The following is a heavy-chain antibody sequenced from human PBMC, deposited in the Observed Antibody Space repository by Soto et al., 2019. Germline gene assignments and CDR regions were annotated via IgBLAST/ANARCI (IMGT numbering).Heavy chain of an antibody. CDR3: ARGPQGKRLSYYYYYMDV. D-gene: IGHD3-16*02. J-gene: IGHJ6*03. V-gene: IGHV1-2*04. CDR1: GYTFTGYY. Sequence: GASVKVSCKASGYTFTGYYMHWVRQAPGQGLEWMGWINPNSGGTNYAQKFQGWVTMTRDTSISTAYMELSRLGSDDTAVYYCARGPQGKRLSYYYYYMDVWGKGTTVTVSS. CDR2: INPNSGGT.